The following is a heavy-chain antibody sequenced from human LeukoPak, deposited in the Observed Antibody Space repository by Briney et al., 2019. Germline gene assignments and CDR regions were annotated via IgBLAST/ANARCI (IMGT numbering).Heavy chain of an antibody. CDR2: ISGSGGSI. CDR3: AKGITIFGRNYYGMDV. J-gene: IGHJ6*02. D-gene: IGHD3-3*01. V-gene: IGHV3-23*01. CDR1: GFTFSSYA. Sequence: GGSLRLSCAASGFTFSSYAMSWVRQAPGKGLEWVSAISGSGGSIYYADSVKGRFTISRDNSKNTLYLQMNSLRAEDTAVYYCAKGITIFGRNYYGMDVWGQGTTVTVSS.